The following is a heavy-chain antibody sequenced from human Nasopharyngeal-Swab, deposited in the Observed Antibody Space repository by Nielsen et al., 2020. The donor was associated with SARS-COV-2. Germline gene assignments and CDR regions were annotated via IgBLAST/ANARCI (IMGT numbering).Heavy chain of an antibody. V-gene: IGHV1-2*02. CDR2: INPNSGGT. CDR3: AREEDSSGYYYYYYGMDV. Sequence: ASVKVSCKASGYTFTGYYMHWVRQAPGQGLEWMGWINPNSGGTNYAQKFQGRVTMTRDTSISTAYMELSRLRFDDTAVYYCAREEDSSGYYYYYYGMDVWGQGTTVTVSS. D-gene: IGHD3-22*01. J-gene: IGHJ6*02. CDR1: GYTFTGYY.